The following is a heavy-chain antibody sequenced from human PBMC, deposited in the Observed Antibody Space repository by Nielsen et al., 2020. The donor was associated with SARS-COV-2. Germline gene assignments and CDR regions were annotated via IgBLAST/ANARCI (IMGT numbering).Heavy chain of an antibody. J-gene: IGHJ6*02. CDR2: ISGNGDTT. CDR3: ASDSNSYNYYYYYGMDV. V-gene: IGHV3-23*01. Sequence: GGSLRLSCAASGFTFSSYWMSWVRQAPGKGLEWVSAISGNGDTTYYADSVKGRFIISRDNSKNTLYLEMNSLRAEDTAVYYCASDSNSYNYYYYYGMDVWGQGTTVTVSS. CDR1: GFTFSSYW. D-gene: IGHD2-2*01.